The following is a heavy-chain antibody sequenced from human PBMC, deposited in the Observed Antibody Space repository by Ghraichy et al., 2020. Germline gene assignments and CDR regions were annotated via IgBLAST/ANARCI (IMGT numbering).Heavy chain of an antibody. D-gene: IGHD2-15*01. V-gene: IGHV3-23*01. CDR3: AREGSCSGDVCSPILAY. Sequence: GGSLRLSCTASGFMFSSYSMSWVRQAPGKGLEWISAISGSAIRTFYANSLKGRFTISRENSKDTLYLEINSLRAEDTAIYYCAREGSCSGDVCSPILAYWGQGTLVTVSS. J-gene: IGHJ4*02. CDR2: ISGSAIRT. CDR1: GFMFSSYS.